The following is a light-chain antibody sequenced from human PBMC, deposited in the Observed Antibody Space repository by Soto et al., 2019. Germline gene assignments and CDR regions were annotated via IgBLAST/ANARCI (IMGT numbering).Light chain of an antibody. V-gene: IGLV4-60*03. J-gene: IGLJ2*01. CDR3: ETWDSNTVV. Sequence: QSVLTQSSSASASLGSSVKLTCTLSSGHSSYIIAWHQQQPGKAPRYLTKLEGSGSYNKGSGVPDRFSGSSSGADRYLTISNLQSEDEADYYCETWDSNTVVFGGGTKLTVL. CDR1: SGHSSYI. CDR2: LEGSGSY.